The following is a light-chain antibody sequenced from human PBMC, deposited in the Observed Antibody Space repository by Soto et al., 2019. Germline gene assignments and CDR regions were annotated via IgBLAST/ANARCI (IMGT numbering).Light chain of an antibody. J-gene: IGLJ2*01. CDR2: NNN. Sequence: QSVLTQPPSASGTPGQRVTISCSGSSSNTASNTVNWYQQLPGTAPKLLIYNNNHRPSGVLDRFSGSKSGTSASLAISGLQSEDEADYYCAAWDDSLNGPLFGGGTKVTVL. CDR1: SSNTASNT. CDR3: AAWDDSLNGPL. V-gene: IGLV1-44*01.